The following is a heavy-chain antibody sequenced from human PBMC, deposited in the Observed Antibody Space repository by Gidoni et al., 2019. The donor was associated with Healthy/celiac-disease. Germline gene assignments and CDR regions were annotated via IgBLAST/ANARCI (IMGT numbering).Heavy chain of an antibody. Sequence: EVQLVESGGGLVKPGRSLRLSCTASGFTFGDYAMSWFLQAPGKGLEWVGFIRSKAYGGTTEYAASVKGRFTISRDDSKSIAYLQMNSLKTEDTAVYYCTRVQTWMATSFDYWGQGTLVTVSS. V-gene: IGHV3-49*05. D-gene: IGHD5-12*01. CDR3: TRVQTWMATSFDY. J-gene: IGHJ4*02. CDR1: GFTFGDYA. CDR2: IRSKAYGGTT.